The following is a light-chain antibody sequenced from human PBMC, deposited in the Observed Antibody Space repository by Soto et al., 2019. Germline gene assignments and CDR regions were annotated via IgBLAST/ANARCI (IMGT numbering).Light chain of an antibody. CDR1: QSVSSY. J-gene: IGKJ4*01. CDR3: QQRSNWPLT. Sequence: EIVLTQSPATLSLSPGERATLSCRASQSVSSYLAWYQQKPGQAPRLLIYDASNRATGISASFSGSGSGTDFTLNISSLEPVDFAIYYCQQRSNWPLTFGGGTRVQIK. V-gene: IGKV3-11*01. CDR2: DAS.